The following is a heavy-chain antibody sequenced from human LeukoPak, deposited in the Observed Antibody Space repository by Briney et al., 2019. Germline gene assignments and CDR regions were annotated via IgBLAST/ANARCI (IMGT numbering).Heavy chain of an antibody. CDR1: GFTFSSYE. D-gene: IGHD4-17*01. V-gene: IGHV3-7*01. CDR2: IKQDGSEK. J-gene: IGHJ4*02. CDR3: ARDDYGDPIHDY. Sequence: GGSLRLSCAASGFTFSSYEMNWVRQAPGKGLEWVANIKQDGSEKYYVDSVKGRFTISRDNAKNSLYLQMNSLRAEDTAVYYCARDDYGDPIHDYWGQGTLVTVSS.